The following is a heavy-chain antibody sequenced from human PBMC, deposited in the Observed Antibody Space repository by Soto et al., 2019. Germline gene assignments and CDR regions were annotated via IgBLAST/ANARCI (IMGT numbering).Heavy chain of an antibody. CDR1: GYTFTSYG. CDR3: ARFMAYYDDSSGYYASD. D-gene: IGHD3-22*01. Sequence: QVQLVQSGAEVKKPGASVKVSCKASGYTFTSYGISWVRQAPGQGLEWMGWISAYNGNTNYAQKLQGRVTMTTDTATSTAYMELRSLRSDDTAVYYCARFMAYYDDSSGYYASDWGQGTLVTVSS. CDR2: ISAYNGNT. V-gene: IGHV1-18*01. J-gene: IGHJ4*02.